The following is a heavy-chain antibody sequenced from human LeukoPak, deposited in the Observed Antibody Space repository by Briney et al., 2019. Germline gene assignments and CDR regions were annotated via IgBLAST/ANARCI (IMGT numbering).Heavy chain of an antibody. V-gene: IGHV3-11*06. CDR2: ISGSSSFT. CDR1: GFTFGDYA. Sequence: SLRLSCTASGFTFGDYAMSWVRQAPGKGLEWVSYISGSSSFTIYADSVKGRFTISRDNAKNSLYLQMNSLRAEDTAVYYCARVTLYGESALDYWGQGALATVSS. J-gene: IGHJ4*02. CDR3: ARVTLYGESALDY. D-gene: IGHD4-17*01.